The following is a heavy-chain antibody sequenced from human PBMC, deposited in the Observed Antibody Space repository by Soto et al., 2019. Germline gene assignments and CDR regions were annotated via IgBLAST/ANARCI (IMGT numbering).Heavy chain of an antibody. CDR3: VRDSGAKLSSS. CDR1: GGTFSSYR. V-gene: IGHV1-69*13. J-gene: IGHJ4*02. D-gene: IGHD6-13*01. CDR2: IVPIRRTA. Sequence: SVKVSCKASGGTFSSYRINWLRQAPGQGLEWVGGIVPIRRTADYAQTFQGRVIITADESARTSYMELRSLRSQDTAVYYCVRDSGAKLSSSWGQGTLVTAPQ.